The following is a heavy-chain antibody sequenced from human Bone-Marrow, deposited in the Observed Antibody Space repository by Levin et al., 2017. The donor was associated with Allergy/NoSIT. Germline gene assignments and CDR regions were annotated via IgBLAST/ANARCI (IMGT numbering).Heavy chain of an antibody. D-gene: IGHD4-17*01. CDR1: GFTFSSYG. CDR2: IWSDGDGE. Sequence: LSLPCAASGFTFSSYGMHWVRQAPGKGLEWVAVIWSDGDGEFYADAVKGRFTISRDNSKNTLYLQMNSLRIEDTAVYFCAKVATTDTFFYYYAMDVWGQGTTVTVSS. V-gene: IGHV3-33*06. CDR3: AKVATTDTFFYYYAMDV. J-gene: IGHJ6*02.